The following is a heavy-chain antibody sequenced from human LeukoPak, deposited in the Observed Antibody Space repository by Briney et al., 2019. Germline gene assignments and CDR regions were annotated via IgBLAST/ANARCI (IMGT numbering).Heavy chain of an antibody. CDR2: ISWNSGSI. Sequence: GRSLRLSCAASGFTFDDYAMHWVRQAPGKGLEWVSGISWNSGSIGYADSVKGRFTISRDNAKNSLYLQMNSLRAEDTALYYCAKVVYTRGPFDYWGQGTLVTVSS. CDR1: GFTFDDYA. D-gene: IGHD1-14*01. V-gene: IGHV3-9*01. J-gene: IGHJ4*02. CDR3: AKVVYTRGPFDY.